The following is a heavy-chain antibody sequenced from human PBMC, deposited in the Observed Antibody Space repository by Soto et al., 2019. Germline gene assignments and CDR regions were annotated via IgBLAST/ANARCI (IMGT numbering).Heavy chain of an antibody. CDR3: ARDPDGYEWFDP. CDR1: GFTFSSYS. D-gene: IGHD3-22*01. Sequence: PGGSLRLSCAASGFTFSSYSMNWVRQAPGKGLEWVAVIWYDGSNKYYTDSVKGRFTISRDNSKNTVYLQMDSLRAEDTAVYYCARDPDGYEWFDPWGQGTLVTVSS. CDR2: IWYDGSNK. J-gene: IGHJ5*02. V-gene: IGHV3-33*08.